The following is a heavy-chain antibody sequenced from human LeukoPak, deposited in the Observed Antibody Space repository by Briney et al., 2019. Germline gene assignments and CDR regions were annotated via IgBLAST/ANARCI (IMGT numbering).Heavy chain of an antibody. CDR1: GFTFSSYS. CDR2: ISSSSSTI. J-gene: IGHJ6*03. D-gene: IGHD6-13*01. CDR3: ARTTEAHSWRTRYYSYYMDV. Sequence: GGSLRLSCAASGFTFSSYSMNWVRQAPGKGLEWVSYISSSSSTIYYADSVKGRFTISRDNAKNSLYLQMNSLRAEDTAVYYCARTTEAHSWRTRYYSYYMDVWGKGTTVTVSS. V-gene: IGHV3-48*01.